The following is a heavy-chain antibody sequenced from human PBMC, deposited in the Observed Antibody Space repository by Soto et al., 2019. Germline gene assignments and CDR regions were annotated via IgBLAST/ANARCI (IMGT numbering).Heavy chain of an antibody. CDR1: GFTFSHFW. D-gene: IGHD1-26*01. CDR2: IKEDGSET. Sequence: EVQLVESGGNLVQPGGSLRLSCAASGFTFSHFWMSWVRRAPGRGLEWVANIKEDGSETYYVDSVEGRFTISRDNAKKSLYLQMNSLRAEDTALYYCARGGSHSSDSWGQGALVTVSS. CDR3: ARGGSHSSDS. J-gene: IGHJ4*02. V-gene: IGHV3-7*05.